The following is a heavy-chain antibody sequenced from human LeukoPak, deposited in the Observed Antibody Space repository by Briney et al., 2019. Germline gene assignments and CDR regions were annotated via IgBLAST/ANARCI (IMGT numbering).Heavy chain of an antibody. J-gene: IGHJ3*02. Sequence: PSETLSLTCAVSGGSISSGGYSWSWIRQPPGKGLEWIGYIYHSGSTYYNPSLKSRVTISVDRSKNQFSLKLGSVTAADTAVYYCARGQVGSGWYSSAFDIWGQGTMVTVSS. CDR1: GGSISSGGYS. V-gene: IGHV4-30-2*01. CDR3: ARGQVGSGWYSSAFDI. CDR2: IYHSGST. D-gene: IGHD6-19*01.